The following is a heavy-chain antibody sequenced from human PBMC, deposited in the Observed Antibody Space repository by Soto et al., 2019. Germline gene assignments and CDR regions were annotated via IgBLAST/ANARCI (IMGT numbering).Heavy chain of an antibody. J-gene: IGHJ4*02. D-gene: IGHD6-25*01. CDR2: IYYTGST. CDR1: GGSISSSSYY. CDR3: ARHGVAALQFDS. Sequence: QLQLQESGPGLVKPSETLSLTCTVSGGSISSSSYYWGWIRQPPGKGLEWIGSIYYTGSTYYSPSLKSRVTISVDTSTNQCSLKLSSVNAADTAVYYCARHGVAALQFDSWGQGTLVTASS. V-gene: IGHV4-39*01.